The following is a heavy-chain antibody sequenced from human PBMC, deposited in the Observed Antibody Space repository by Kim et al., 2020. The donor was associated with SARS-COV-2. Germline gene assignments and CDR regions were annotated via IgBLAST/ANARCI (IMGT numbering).Heavy chain of an antibody. Sequence: SETLSLTCTVSGGSISSSSYYWGWIRQPPGKGLEWIGSIYYSGSTYYNPSLKSRVTISVDTSKNQFSLKLSSVTAADTAVYYCASVTAFYYYYYGLDVW. J-gene: IGHJ6*01. D-gene: IGHD3-3*02. V-gene: IGHV4-39*01. CDR1: GGSISSSSYY. CDR3: ASVTAFYYYYYGLDV. CDR2: IYYSGST.